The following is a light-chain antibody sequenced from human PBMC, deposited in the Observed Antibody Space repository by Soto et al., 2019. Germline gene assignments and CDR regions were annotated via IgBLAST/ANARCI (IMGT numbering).Light chain of an antibody. Sequence: EIVLSLSPWTLSLSPGGRAPLSCRASQSVSTYLAWYQQRPGQAPRLLIYDASYRATDIPPRFSGSGSGTDFTLTISSLEPEDFAVYYCQQFSSYPLTFGGGTKVDIK. CDR1: QSVSTY. CDR3: QQFSSYPLT. CDR2: DAS. J-gene: IGKJ4*01. V-gene: IGKV3-11*01.